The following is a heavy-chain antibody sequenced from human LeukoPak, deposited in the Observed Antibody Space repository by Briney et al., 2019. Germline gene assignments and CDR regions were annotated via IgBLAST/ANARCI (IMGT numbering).Heavy chain of an antibody. Sequence: ASVKVSCKASGYTFTSYYMHWVRQAPGQGLEWMGIINPSGGSTSYAQKFQGRVTMTRDTSTSTVYMELSSLRSEDTAVYYCATITASGYAGNYWGQGTLVTVSS. CDR2: INPSGGST. CDR3: ATITASGYAGNY. CDR1: GYTFTSYY. J-gene: IGHJ4*02. D-gene: IGHD5-12*01. V-gene: IGHV1-46*01.